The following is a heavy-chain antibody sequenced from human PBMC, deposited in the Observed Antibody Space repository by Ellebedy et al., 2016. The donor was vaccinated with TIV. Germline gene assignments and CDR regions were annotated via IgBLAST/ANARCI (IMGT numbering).Heavy chain of an antibody. D-gene: IGHD1-1*01. CDR3: AREGGPWNPLFEY. V-gene: IGHV4-59*01. Sequence: MPGGSLRLSCTVSGASISSYYWSWIRQPPGKGLEWIGYVFQSGTTNYNPSLKSRVAISVDTSNSQISLKLNSVTAADTAVYYCAREGGPWNPLFEYWGPGTLVTVSS. CDR1: GASISSYY. CDR2: VFQSGTT. J-gene: IGHJ4*02.